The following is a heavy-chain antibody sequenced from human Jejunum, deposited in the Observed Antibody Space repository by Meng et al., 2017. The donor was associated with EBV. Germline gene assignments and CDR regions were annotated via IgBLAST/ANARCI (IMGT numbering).Heavy chain of an antibody. CDR2: INTNTGYP. CDR3: ARVRPGGGWFDP. V-gene: IGHV7-4-1*02. Sequence: HAQLVPSGSEFKKPWASVRVSCKASGYTFTSSGINWVRQAPGQGLEWMGWINTNTGYPTYAQDFTGRFVFSLDTSVSTAYLQITSLSTEDNAVYYCARVRPGGGWFDPWGQGTLVTVSS. CDR1: GYTFTSSG. D-gene: IGHD2-8*02. J-gene: IGHJ5*02.